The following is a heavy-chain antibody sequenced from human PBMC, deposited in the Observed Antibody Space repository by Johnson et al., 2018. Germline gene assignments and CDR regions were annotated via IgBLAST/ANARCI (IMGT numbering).Heavy chain of an antibody. J-gene: IGHJ6*03. CDR3: ARVSSGEYYYNFMDV. CDR1: GGSFSTYY. CDR2: IIHTGST. D-gene: IGHD6-6*01. Sequence: QVQLQQWGAGLLKPSETLSLTCAVFGGSFSTYYWSWIRQSPGKGLEWIGEIIHTGSTKYNPSLKSRVTITVDTSKNQFSLGLSSVTAADTAVYYCARVSSGEYYYNFMDVWGKGTTVTVSS. V-gene: IGHV4-34*12.